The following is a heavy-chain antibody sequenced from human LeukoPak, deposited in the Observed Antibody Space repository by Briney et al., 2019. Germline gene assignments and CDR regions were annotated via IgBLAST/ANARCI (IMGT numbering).Heavy chain of an antibody. D-gene: IGHD6-25*01. Sequence: SETLSLTCTVSGGFIGSYYWSWIRQPPGKGLEWIGYIYYSGSTNYNPSLKSRVTISVDTSKNQFSLKLSSVTAADTAVYYCARVGSDYYYYMDVWGKGTTVTVSS. CDR1: GGFIGSYY. CDR3: ARVGSDYYYYMDV. CDR2: IYYSGST. V-gene: IGHV4-59*01. J-gene: IGHJ6*03.